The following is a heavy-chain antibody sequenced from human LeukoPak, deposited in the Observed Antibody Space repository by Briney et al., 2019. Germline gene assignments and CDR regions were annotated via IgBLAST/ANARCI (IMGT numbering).Heavy chain of an antibody. CDR3: ARGATTVTTLDY. D-gene: IGHD4-11*01. CDR2: IIPISGTA. CDR1: GGTFSSYA. J-gene: IGHJ4*02. Sequence: SVKVPCKASGGTFSSYAISWVRQAPGQGLEWMGGIIPISGTANYAQKFQGRVTITTDESTSTAYMELSSLRSEDTAVYYCARGATTVTTLDYWGQGTLVTFSS. V-gene: IGHV1-69*05.